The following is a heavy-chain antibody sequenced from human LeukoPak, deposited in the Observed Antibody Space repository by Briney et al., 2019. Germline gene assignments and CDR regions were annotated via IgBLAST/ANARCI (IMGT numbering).Heavy chain of an antibody. CDR1: GYTFTDYY. CDR2: INPNSGGT. Sequence: ASVKVSCKASGYTFTDYYMHWVRQAPGQGLEWMGWINPNSGGTNYAQKFQGRVTMTRDTSISTAYMELSRLTSDDTAVYYCAREPVDTPMVTSFDYWGQGTLVTVPS. V-gene: IGHV1-2*02. D-gene: IGHD5-18*01. CDR3: AREPVDTPMVTSFDY. J-gene: IGHJ4*02.